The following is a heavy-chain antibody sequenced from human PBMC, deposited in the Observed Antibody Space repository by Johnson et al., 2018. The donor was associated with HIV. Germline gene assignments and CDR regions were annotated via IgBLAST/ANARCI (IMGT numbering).Heavy chain of an antibody. CDR2: IWYDGSNK. J-gene: IGHJ3*02. CDR3: AKEGEYFYDSSGFDAFDI. CDR1: GFTFSRYG. D-gene: IGHD3-22*01. Sequence: VQLVESGGGVVQPGRSLRLSCAASGFTFSRYGMHWVRQAPGKGLEWVAVIWYDGSNKYYTDSVKGRFTISRDNSKNTLYLQMNSLRSEDTAVYYCAKEGEYFYDSSGFDAFDIWGQGTMVTVSS. V-gene: IGHV3-33*06.